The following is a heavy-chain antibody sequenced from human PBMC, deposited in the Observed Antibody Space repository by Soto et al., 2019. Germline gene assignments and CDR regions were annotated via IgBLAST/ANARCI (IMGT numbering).Heavy chain of an antibody. CDR3: ARGSDYSSSWYSAGYYYYGMDV. V-gene: IGHV1-69*13. CDR1: GGTFSSYA. CDR2: IIPIFGTA. J-gene: IGHJ6*02. Sequence: GASVKVSCKASGGTFSSYAISWVRQAPGQGIKWMGGIIPIFGTANYAQKFQGRVTITADESTSTAYMELSSLRSEDTAVYYCARGSDYSSSWYSAGYYYYGMDVWGQGTTVTVSS. D-gene: IGHD6-13*01.